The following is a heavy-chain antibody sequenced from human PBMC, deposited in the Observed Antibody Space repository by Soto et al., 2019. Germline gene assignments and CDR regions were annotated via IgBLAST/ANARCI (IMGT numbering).Heavy chain of an antibody. D-gene: IGHD3-10*01. CDR1: GFTFSDYY. V-gene: IGHV3-11*01. CDR3: ASPVLLWFGEANFDY. CDR2: ISSSGSTI. Sequence: GGSLRLSCAASGFTFSDYYMSWIRQAPGKGLEWVSYISSSGSTIYYADSVKGRFTISRDNAKNSLYLQMNSLRAEDTAVYYCASPVLLWFGEANFDYWGQGTLVTVSS. J-gene: IGHJ4*02.